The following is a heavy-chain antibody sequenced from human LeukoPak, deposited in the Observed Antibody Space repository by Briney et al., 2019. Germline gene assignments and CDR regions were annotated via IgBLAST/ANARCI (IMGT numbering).Heavy chain of an antibody. CDR2: IKQDGSEK. Sequence: GGSLRLSCAASGFIFSTYWMSWVRQAPGKGLEWVANIKQDGSEKYYVDSVKGRFTISRDNAKNSLYLQMNSLRAEDTAVYYCARDSSPPPSDYWGQGTLVTVSS. V-gene: IGHV3-7*01. CDR3: ARDSSPPPSDY. J-gene: IGHJ4*02. D-gene: IGHD6-13*01. CDR1: GFIFSTYW.